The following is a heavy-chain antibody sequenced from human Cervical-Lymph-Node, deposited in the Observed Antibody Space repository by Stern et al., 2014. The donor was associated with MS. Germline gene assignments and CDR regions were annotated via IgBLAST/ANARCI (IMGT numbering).Heavy chain of an antibody. D-gene: IGHD6-13*01. J-gene: IGHJ5*02. Sequence: HVQLVESGAEVTKPGSSVKVSCKASGGTFSKFPSSWVRQAPGQGLQWMGGIFPVYGTPTYAQEFRGMVTITADVCTSTVYMELSSLRSDDTAVYYCALSSETSDRWYSLGYDLWGQGTLVTVSS. CDR1: GGTFSKFP. CDR3: ALSSETSDRWYSLGYDL. CDR2: IFPVYGTP. V-gene: IGHV1-69*01.